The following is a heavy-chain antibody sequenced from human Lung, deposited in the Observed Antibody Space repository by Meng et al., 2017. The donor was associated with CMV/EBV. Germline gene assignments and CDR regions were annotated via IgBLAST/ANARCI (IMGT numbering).Heavy chain of an antibody. V-gene: IGHV3-23*01. D-gene: IGHD2-2*02. CDR1: GFIFSNYA. CDR3: AKIGYCSTASCNTWGYFDY. CDR2: ISGIGGSI. Sequence: GGSXRLXCAASGFIFSNYAMTWVRQAPGKGLEWVSGISGIGGSIYYAESVKGRFAISRDNSRNTLYLQMNNLRAEDTAKYYCAKIGYCSTASCNTWGYFDYWGQGXLVTVSS. J-gene: IGHJ4*02.